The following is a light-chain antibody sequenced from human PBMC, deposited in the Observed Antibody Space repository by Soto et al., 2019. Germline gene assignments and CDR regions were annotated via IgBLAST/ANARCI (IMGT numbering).Light chain of an antibody. CDR1: SSDVGSYNL. V-gene: IGLV2-23*01. CDR2: EGS. J-gene: IGLJ3*02. CDR3: CSYEGSRTWV. Sequence: QSALTQPPSVSGSPGQSITISCTGTSSDVGSYNLVSWYQQHPGKAPKLMIYEGSKRPSGVSNRFSGSKSGNTASLTISGLQAEDEADYYCCSYEGSRTWVFGGGTKLTVL.